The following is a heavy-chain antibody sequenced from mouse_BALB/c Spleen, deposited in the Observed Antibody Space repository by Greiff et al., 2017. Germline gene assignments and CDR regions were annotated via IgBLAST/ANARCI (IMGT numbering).Heavy chain of an antibody. V-gene: IGHV14-3*02. CDR2: IDPANGNT. CDR3: ARSRSYAWFAY. D-gene: IGHD1-1*01. CDR1: GFNIKDTY. J-gene: IGHJ3*01. Sequence: VQLQQSGAELVKPGASVKLSCTASGFNIKDTYMHWVKQRPEQGLEWIGRIDPANGNTKYDPKFQGKATITADTSSNTAYLQLSSLTSEDTAVYYCARSRSYAWFAYWGQGTLVTVSA.